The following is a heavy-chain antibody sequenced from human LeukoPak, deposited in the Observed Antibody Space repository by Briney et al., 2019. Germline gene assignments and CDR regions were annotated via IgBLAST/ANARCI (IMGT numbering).Heavy chain of an antibody. CDR3: ARGSYYGDYGYNWFDP. CDR1: GGSISAYY. V-gene: IGHV4-31*03. Sequence: SETLSLTCTVSGGSISAYYWSWIRQHPGKGLEWIGYIYYSGSTYYNPSLKSRVTISVDTSKNQFSLKLSSVTAADTAVYYCARGSYYGDYGYNWFDPWGQGTLVTVSS. J-gene: IGHJ5*02. CDR2: IYYSGST. D-gene: IGHD4-17*01.